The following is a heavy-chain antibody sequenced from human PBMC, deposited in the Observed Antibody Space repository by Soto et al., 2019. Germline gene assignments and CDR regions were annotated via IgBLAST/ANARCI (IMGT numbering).Heavy chain of an antibody. D-gene: IGHD6-6*01. Sequence: VASVKVSCKASGYTFTSYARHWVRQAPGQRLEWMGWINAGNGNTKYSQKFQGRVTITRDTSASTAYMELSSLRSEDTAVYYCARDLTYSSSPIYYYYMDVWGKGTTVTVSS. CDR3: ARDLTYSSSPIYYYYMDV. CDR2: INAGNGNT. CDR1: GYTFTSYA. V-gene: IGHV1-3*01. J-gene: IGHJ6*03.